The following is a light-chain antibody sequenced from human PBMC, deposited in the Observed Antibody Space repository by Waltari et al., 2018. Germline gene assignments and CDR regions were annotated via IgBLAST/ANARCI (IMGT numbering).Light chain of an antibody. CDR3: QSYDTSLSVV. J-gene: IGLJ2*01. CDR2: GTS. Sequence: QSVLTQPPSVAGAPGQRVSISCPGRGSNPAAGYDVHWYQQHPGKAPKLLIYGTSTRPPGVPDRFFGSQSGTSASLAITALQAEDEAEYYCQSYDTSLSVVFGGGTKLTVL. CDR1: GSNPAAGYD. V-gene: IGLV1-40*01.